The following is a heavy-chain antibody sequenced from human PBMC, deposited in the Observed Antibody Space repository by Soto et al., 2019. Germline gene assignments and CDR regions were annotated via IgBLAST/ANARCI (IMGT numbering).Heavy chain of an antibody. CDR1: GFTFSSYE. J-gene: IGHJ4*02. V-gene: IGHV3-48*03. Sequence: GSLRLSCAASGFTFSSYEMNWVRQAPGKGLEWVSYISSSGSTIYYADSVKGRFTISRDNAKNSLYLQMNSLRAEDTAVYYCARVQWLRPIDYWGQGTLVTVSS. D-gene: IGHD5-12*01. CDR3: ARVQWLRPIDY. CDR2: ISSSGSTI.